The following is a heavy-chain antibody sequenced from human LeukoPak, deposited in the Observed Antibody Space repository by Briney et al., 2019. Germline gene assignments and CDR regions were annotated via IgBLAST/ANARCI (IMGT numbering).Heavy chain of an antibody. J-gene: IGHJ3*02. V-gene: IGHV4-59*08. CDR1: GGSISSYY. CDR3: ARHGGSGSPYAFDI. CDR2: IYHSGST. D-gene: IGHD1-26*01. Sequence: SETLSLTCTVSGGSISSYYWSWIRQPPGKGLEWIGYIYHSGSTNYNPSLKSRVTISVDTSKNQFSLKLSSVTAADTAVYYCARHGGSGSPYAFDIWGQGTMVTVSS.